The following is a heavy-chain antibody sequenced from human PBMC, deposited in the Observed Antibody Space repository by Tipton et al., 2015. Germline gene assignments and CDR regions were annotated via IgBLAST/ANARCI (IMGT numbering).Heavy chain of an antibody. CDR3: ARSKGIRKGLNYGGWFDP. V-gene: IGHV1-69*17. CDR1: GGTFNSYG. Sequence: QLVQSGAEVKKPGSSVNVSCKTSGGTFNSYGISWVRQAPGQGLEWLGGIIPVFGLATYTQKFQGRVTISADKATSTAYMELSSLTSKDTAIYYCARSKGIRKGLNYGGWFDPWGQGTLVIVSS. J-gene: IGHJ5*02. D-gene: IGHD3-16*01. CDR2: IIPVFGLA.